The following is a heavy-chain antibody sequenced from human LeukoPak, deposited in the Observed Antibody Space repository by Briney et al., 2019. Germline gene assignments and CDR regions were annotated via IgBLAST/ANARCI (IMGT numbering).Heavy chain of an antibody. CDR2: IGGDGTSK. J-gene: IGHJ4*02. CDR3: ARDERSGYFVY. Sequence: PGGSLRLSYAASGFTFSGYWMSWVRQAPGRGLEWVANIGGDGTSKQYADSVRGRFTISRDNTKTSLYLQMSSLKAEDSAMYYCARDERSGYFVYWGQGILVTVSS. D-gene: IGHD3-22*01. CDR1: GFTFSGYW. V-gene: IGHV3-7*01.